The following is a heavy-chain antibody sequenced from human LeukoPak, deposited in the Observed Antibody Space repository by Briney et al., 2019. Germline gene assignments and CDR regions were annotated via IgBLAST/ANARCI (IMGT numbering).Heavy chain of an antibody. J-gene: IGHJ6*03. V-gene: IGHV4-39*01. CDR1: GGSISSYY. Sequence: ASETLSLTCTVSGGSISSYYWGWIRQPPGKGLEWIGSIYYSGSTYYNPSLKSRVTISVDTSKNQFSLKLSSVTAADTAVYYCARATTSYYYYYMDVWGKGTTVTISS. CDR3: ARATTSYYYYYMDV. CDR2: IYYSGST. D-gene: IGHD1-26*01.